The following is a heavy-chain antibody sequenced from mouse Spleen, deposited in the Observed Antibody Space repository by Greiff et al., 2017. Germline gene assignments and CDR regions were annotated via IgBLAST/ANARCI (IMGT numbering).Heavy chain of an antibody. J-gene: IGHJ1*03. Sequence: EVKVVESGGGLVKPGGSLKLSCAASGFTFSDYGMHWVRQAPEKGLEWVAYISSGSSTIYYADTVKGRFTISRDNAKNTLFLQMTSLRSEDTAMYYCARPSLYYGSSYGYFDVWGTGTTVTVSS. V-gene: IGHV5-17*01. CDR3: ARPSLYYGSSYGYFDV. D-gene: IGHD1-1*01. CDR1: GFTFSDYG. CDR2: ISSGSSTI.